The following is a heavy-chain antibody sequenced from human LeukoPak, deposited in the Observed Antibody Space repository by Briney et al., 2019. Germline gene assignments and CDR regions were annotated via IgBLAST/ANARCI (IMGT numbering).Heavy chain of an antibody. Sequence: PGGSLRLSCAASGFTFSTYAMSWGRQAPGKGPEWVSAISGSGGSTYYADSVKGRFTISRDNSKNTLYLQMNSLRDEDTAVYYCAKDPARPYDSSGYYSDYWGQGTLVTVSS. CDR3: AKDPARPYDSSGYYSDY. D-gene: IGHD3-22*01. CDR2: ISGSGGST. J-gene: IGHJ4*02. V-gene: IGHV3-23*01. CDR1: GFTFSTYA.